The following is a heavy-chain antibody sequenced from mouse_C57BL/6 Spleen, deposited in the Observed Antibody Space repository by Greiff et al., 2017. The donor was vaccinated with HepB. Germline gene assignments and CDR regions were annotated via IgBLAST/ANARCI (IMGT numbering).Heavy chain of an antibody. CDR3: ARGVYYGNPYFDY. J-gene: IGHJ2*01. V-gene: IGHV1-85*01. CDR2: IYPRDGST. D-gene: IGHD2-1*01. CDR1: GYTFTSYD. Sequence: VKLMESGPELVKPGASVKLSCKASGYTFTSYDINWVKQRPGQGLEWIGWIYPRDGSTKYNEKFKGKATLTVDTSSSTAYMELHSLTSEDSAVYFCARGVYYGNPYFDYWGQGTTLTVSS.